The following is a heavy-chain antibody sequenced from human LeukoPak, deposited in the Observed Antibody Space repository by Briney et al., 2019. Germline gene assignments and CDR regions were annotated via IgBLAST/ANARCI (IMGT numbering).Heavy chain of an antibody. V-gene: IGHV3-64*01. CDR1: GFTFSTYA. CDR3: ARPLSSIYDHDAFAI. Sequence: GGSLRLSCAASGFTFSTYAMHWVRQAPGKGLEYVSAIRSNGGSTYYANSVNGRFTISRDNSKNMLYLQMGSLRPEDMAVYYCARPLSSIYDHDAFAIWGQGTMVTVSS. J-gene: IGHJ3*02. D-gene: IGHD5/OR15-5a*01. CDR2: IRSNGGST.